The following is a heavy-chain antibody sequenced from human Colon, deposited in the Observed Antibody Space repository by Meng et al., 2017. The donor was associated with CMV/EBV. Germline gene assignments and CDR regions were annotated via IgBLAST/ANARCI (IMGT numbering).Heavy chain of an antibody. CDR3: AREGPQASDFWSNYYKPLDS. J-gene: IGHJ4*02. D-gene: IGHD3-3*01. CDR1: GFGFSKYE. Sequence: GESLKISCAAGGFGFSKYEMNWLRQAPGKGLEWISYISSSGSSKYYADSVEGRFTISRDNAKSSLYLEMTGLRGEDTAVYFCAREGPQASDFWSNYYKPLDSWGQGTLVTVSS. V-gene: IGHV3-48*03. CDR2: ISSSGSSK.